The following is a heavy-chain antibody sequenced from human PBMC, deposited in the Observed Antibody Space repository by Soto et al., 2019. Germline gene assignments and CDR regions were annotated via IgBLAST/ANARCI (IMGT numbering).Heavy chain of an antibody. Sequence: GASVKVSCKASGGTFSSYAISWVRQAPGQGLEWMGGIIPIFGTANYAQKFQGRVTITADESTSTAYMELSSLRSEDTAVYYCAXXXLXXTXXXCXXXXSSXYYSGMDVWGQGTTVTVSS. V-gene: IGHV1-69*13. CDR3: AXXXLXXTXXXCXXXXSSXYYSGMDV. CDR1: GGTFSSYA. CDR2: IIPIFGTA. J-gene: IGHJ6*02. D-gene: IGHD2-2*01.